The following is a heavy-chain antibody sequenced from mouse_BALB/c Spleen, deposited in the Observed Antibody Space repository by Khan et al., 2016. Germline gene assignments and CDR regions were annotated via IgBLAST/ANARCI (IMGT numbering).Heavy chain of an antibody. V-gene: IGHV5-6*01. CDR1: AFTFSTSG. CDR3: ARPITTPTSNWFAY. D-gene: IGHD1-2*01. J-gene: IGHJ3*01. CDR2: INSGGTYT. Sequence: EVELVESGGDLVKPGGSLKLSCAASAFTFSTSGMSWVRQTPDKRLEWVATINSGGTYTYYPDSVKGRFTISRDNAKNTLYLQMSSLKSEDTAMYYCARPITTPTSNWFAYWGQGTLVTVSA.